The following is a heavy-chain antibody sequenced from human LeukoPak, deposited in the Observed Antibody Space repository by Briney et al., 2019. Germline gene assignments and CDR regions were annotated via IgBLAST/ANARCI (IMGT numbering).Heavy chain of an antibody. CDR3: ARGDLVVVPASSSLIFDY. CDR2: INHSGST. V-gene: IGHV4-34*01. CDR1: GGSLSGYY. J-gene: IGHJ4*02. D-gene: IGHD2-2*01. Sequence: SETLSLTCAVYGGSLSGYYWSWLRQPPGKGLEWIGEINHSGSTNYNPSLKSRVTISVDTSKNQFSLKLSSVTAADTAVYYCARGDLVVVPASSSLIFDYWGQGTLVTVSS.